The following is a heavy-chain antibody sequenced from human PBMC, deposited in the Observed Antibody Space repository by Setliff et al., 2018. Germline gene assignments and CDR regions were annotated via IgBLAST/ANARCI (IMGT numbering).Heavy chain of an antibody. CDR2: ISGYNGYT. D-gene: IGHD3-9*01. Sequence: ASVKVSCKAFGYTFAKYGTSWVRQAPGQGLEWMGWISGYNGYTVYAQKLQGRVTLTTDTSTGTAYMEVRSLRSDDTAVYYCARGAVRYFDWLLPTLDYWGQGTLVTVSS. CDR3: ARGAVRYFDWLLPTLDY. J-gene: IGHJ4*02. CDR1: GYTFAKYG. V-gene: IGHV1-18*01.